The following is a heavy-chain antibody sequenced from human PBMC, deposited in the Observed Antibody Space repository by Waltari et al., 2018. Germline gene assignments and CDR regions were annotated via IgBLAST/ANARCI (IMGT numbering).Heavy chain of an antibody. J-gene: IGHJ6*03. CDR3: AAGSGSYMIEYYYMDV. D-gene: IGHD3-10*01. V-gene: IGHV1-69*12. CDR1: GGTFSSYA. CDR2: FIPIFGTA. Sequence: QVQLVQSGAEVKKPGSSVKVSCKASGGTFSSYAISWVRQATGQGLEWMGGFIPIFGTANYAQKCQGRVTITADESTSTAYMELSSLRSEDTAVYYCAAGSGSYMIEYYYMDVWGKGTTVTISS.